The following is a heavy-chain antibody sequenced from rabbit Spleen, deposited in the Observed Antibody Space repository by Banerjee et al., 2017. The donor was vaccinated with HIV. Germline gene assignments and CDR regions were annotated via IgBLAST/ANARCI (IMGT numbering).Heavy chain of an antibody. CDR2: IYTVSSGST. Sequence: QSLEESGGELVKHEGSLTLPCTDSGFSFSSKYYMCWVRQAPGKGLEWIACIYTVSSGSTYYASWATGRFTCSKTSSTTVTLQMTSLTAADTATYFCARDTGSSFASYGMDLWGPGTLVTVS. D-gene: IGHD8-1*01. V-gene: IGHV1S40*01. CDR1: GFSFSSKYY. CDR3: ARDTGSSFASYGMDL. J-gene: IGHJ6*01.